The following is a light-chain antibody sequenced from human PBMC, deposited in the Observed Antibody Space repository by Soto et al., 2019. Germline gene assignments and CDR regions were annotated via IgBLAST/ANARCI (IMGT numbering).Light chain of an antibody. CDR3: QQYDSSIT. Sequence: EIVLTQSPGTLSLSPGERATLSCRASQSVNSRSLGWYQQKPGQAPRLLIYGASNRATGIPDRFSGGGSGTDFTLTISRLEPEDFAVYYCQQYDSSITYGQGTRLEI. CDR1: QSVNSRS. J-gene: IGKJ5*01. V-gene: IGKV3-20*01. CDR2: GAS.